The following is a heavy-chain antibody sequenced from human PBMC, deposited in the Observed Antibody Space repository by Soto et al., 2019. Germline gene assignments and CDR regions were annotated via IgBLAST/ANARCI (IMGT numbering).Heavy chain of an antibody. CDR2: IYYSGST. CDR1: GGSISSYY. Sequence: SETLSLTCTVSGGSISSYYWSWIRQPPGKGLEWIGYIYYSGSTNYNPSLKSRVTISVDTSKNQFSLKLSSVTAADTAVYYCARGEAAHRPNYYYYYYMDVWGKGTTVTVSS. V-gene: IGHV4-59*01. D-gene: IGHD6-6*01. CDR3: ARGEAAHRPNYYYYYYMDV. J-gene: IGHJ6*03.